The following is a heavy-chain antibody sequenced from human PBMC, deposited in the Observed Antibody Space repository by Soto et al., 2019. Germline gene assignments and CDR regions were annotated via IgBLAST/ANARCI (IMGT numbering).Heavy chain of an antibody. D-gene: IGHD3-22*01. CDR3: GNGSSGYYDTFDH. CDR1: GFTSIRYS. V-gene: IGHV3-23*01. Sequence: GGSLRLACAASGFTSIRYSLYWVRQAPGKGLEWVSGISGSGSGTYYADSVKGRFTISRDNSKNTLYLLMSSLRAEDTAVYYCGNGSSGYYDTFDHWGQ. J-gene: IGHJ4*02. CDR2: ISGSGSGT.